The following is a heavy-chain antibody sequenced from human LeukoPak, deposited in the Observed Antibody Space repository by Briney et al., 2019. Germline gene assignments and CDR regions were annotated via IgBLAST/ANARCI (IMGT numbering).Heavy chain of an antibody. Sequence: SQTLSLTCAISGDSVSSNSAAWNWIRQSPSRGLEWLGRTYYRSKWYNDYAVSVKSRITINPDTSKNQFSLQLNSVTPEDTAVYYCAREWKDSSGYYLYYFDYWGQGTLVTVSS. D-gene: IGHD3-22*01. J-gene: IGHJ4*02. CDR3: AREWKDSSGYYLYYFDY. V-gene: IGHV6-1*01. CDR2: TYYRSKWYN. CDR1: GDSVSSNSAA.